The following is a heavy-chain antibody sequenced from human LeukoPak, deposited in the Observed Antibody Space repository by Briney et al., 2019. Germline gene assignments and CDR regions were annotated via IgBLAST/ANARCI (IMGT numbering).Heavy chain of an antibody. CDR2: IYHSGST. Sequence: SETLSLTCTVSGGSISSYYWSWIRQPPGKGLEWIGYIYHSGSTYYNPSLKSRVTISVDRSKNQFSLKLSSVTAADTAVYYCATQQTTVTTGGFDYWGQGTLVTVSS. CDR1: GGSISSYY. CDR3: ATQQTTVTTGGFDY. J-gene: IGHJ4*02. D-gene: IGHD4-11*01. V-gene: IGHV4-59*12.